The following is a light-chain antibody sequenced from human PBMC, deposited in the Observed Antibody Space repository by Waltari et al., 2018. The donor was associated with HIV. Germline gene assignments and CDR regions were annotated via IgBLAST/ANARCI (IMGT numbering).Light chain of an antibody. CDR2: DVN. Sequence: QSALTQPASVSESPGQSITISCSGTSSDIRSYNLVSWYQQHPGKAPKLIIYDVNKPPSGVSNRFSGSKSGNTASLTISGLQAEDEADYYCSSYAGARGGVFGGGTKLTVL. CDR1: SSDIRSYNL. CDR3: SSYAGARGGV. J-gene: IGLJ2*01. V-gene: IGLV2-23*02.